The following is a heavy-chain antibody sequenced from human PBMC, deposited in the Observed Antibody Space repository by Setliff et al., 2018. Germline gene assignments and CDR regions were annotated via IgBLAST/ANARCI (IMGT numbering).Heavy chain of an antibody. Sequence: SETLSLTCAVSGGSISSGHYYWGWVRQAPGKGLEWVATIFHTGVSYYNPSLKSRLTTSVDTSKNEFSLNVSSVTAAGSAVYYCARAISGWYSAHYYYMDVWGKGTTVTVSS. V-gene: IGHV4-39*01. CDR3: ARAISGWYSAHYYYMDV. CDR1: GGSISSGHYY. D-gene: IGHD6-19*01. J-gene: IGHJ6*03. CDR2: IFHTGVS.